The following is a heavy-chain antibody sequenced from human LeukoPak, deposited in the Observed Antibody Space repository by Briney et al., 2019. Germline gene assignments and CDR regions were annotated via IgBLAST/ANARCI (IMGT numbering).Heavy chain of an antibody. D-gene: IGHD4-23*01. CDR1: GGSFSGYY. CDR2: INHSGST. Sequence: SETLSLTCAVYGGSFSGYYWSWIRQPPGKGLEWIGEINHSGSTNYNPSLKSRVTISVDTSKNQFSLKPSSVTAADTAVYYCARRYYGGMKFDYWGQGTLVTVSS. CDR3: ARRYYGGMKFDY. V-gene: IGHV4-34*01. J-gene: IGHJ4*02.